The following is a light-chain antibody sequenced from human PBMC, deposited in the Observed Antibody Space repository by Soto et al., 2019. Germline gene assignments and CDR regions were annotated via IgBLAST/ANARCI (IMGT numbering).Light chain of an antibody. Sequence: DIQMTQSPSTLSASVGDRVTITCRASQSISSWLAWYQQKPGKAPKLLIYDASSLESGVPSRFSGSGSETEFTLTISSLQPDDFATYYCQHYNSYSEAFGQGTKVDIK. CDR3: QHYNSYSEA. CDR2: DAS. CDR1: QSISSW. J-gene: IGKJ1*01. V-gene: IGKV1-5*01.